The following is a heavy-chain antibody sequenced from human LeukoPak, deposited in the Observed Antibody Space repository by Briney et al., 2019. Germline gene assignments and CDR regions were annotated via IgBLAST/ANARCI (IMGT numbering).Heavy chain of an antibody. D-gene: IGHD3-10*01. J-gene: IGHJ4*02. Sequence: SETLSLTCAVYGGSFSGYYWSWIRQPPGKRLEWIGEINHSGSTNYNPSLKSRVTISVDTSKNQFSLKLSSVTAADTAVYYCARSNYYGSGSYYWGQGTLVTVSS. V-gene: IGHV4-34*01. CDR1: GGSFSGYY. CDR2: INHSGST. CDR3: ARSNYYGSGSYY.